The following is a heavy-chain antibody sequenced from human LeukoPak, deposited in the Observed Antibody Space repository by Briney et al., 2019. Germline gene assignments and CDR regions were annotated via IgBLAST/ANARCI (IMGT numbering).Heavy chain of an antibody. J-gene: IGHJ4*02. CDR2: IYHSGST. V-gene: IGHV4-59*01. D-gene: IGHD3-22*01. Sequence: SETLSLTCSVSGDSISSYYWTWIRQPPGKGLEWIGYIYHSGSTNYNPSLKSRVTISIDTSKNQFSLKLSSVTAADTAVYYCARGYHDFSGYWLSYFDYWGQGTLVRVSS. CDR3: ARGYHDFSGYWLSYFDY. CDR1: GDSISSYY.